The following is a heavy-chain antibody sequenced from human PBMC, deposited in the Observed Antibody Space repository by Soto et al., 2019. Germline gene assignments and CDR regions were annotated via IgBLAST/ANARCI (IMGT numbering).Heavy chain of an antibody. J-gene: IGHJ6*02. CDR3: ASGIVATIYYYYYYCMDV. Sequence: SVKVSCKASGGTFSSYAISWVRQAPGQGLEWMGGIIPIFGTANYAQKFQGRVTITADESTSTAYMELSSLRSEDTAVYYCASGIVATIYYYYYYCMDVWGQGTTVTVSS. CDR1: GGTFSSYA. D-gene: IGHD5-12*01. V-gene: IGHV1-69*13. CDR2: IIPIFGTA.